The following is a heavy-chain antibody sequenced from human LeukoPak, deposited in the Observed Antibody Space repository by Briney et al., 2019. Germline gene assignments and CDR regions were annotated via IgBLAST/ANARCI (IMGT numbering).Heavy chain of an antibody. Sequence: GASVKVSCKASGYTFTSYYLHWVRQAPGQGLEWMGVINPSAGRTSYAQKFQGRVTMTRDTSISTAYMELRRLSSDDTAIYYCARPYCNGGSCHDYFDYWGQGTLVSVSS. CDR2: INPSAGRT. CDR1: GYTFTSYY. CDR3: ARPYCNGGSCHDYFDY. V-gene: IGHV1-46*01. D-gene: IGHD2-15*01. J-gene: IGHJ4*02.